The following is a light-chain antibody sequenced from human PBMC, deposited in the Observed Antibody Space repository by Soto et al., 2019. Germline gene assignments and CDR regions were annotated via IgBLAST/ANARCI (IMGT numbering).Light chain of an antibody. Sequence: DIQLTQSPSFLSASVGDRVTITCRASQGISSYLAWYQQKPGKAPKLLIYAASTLQSGVPSRFSGSGSGTEFTLTISSLQPEDFATYYCQQLNSYPPPRTFGQGTKVEIK. CDR1: QGISSY. V-gene: IGKV1-9*01. CDR2: AAS. J-gene: IGKJ1*01. CDR3: QQLNSYPPPRT.